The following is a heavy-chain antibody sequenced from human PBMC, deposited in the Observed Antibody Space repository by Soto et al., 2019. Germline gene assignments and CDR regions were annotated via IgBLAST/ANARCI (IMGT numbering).Heavy chain of an antibody. CDR3: ARDQHRRITMVRGVSIGAFDI. J-gene: IGHJ3*02. CDR1: GGTFSSYA. CDR2: IIPIFGTA. D-gene: IGHD3-10*01. V-gene: IGHV1-69*13. Sequence: ASVKVSCKASGGTFSSYAISWVRQAPGQGLEWMGGIIPIFGTANYAQKFQGRVTITADESTSTAYMELSSLRSVDTAVYYSARDQHRRITMVRGVSIGAFDIWGQGTMVTVSS.